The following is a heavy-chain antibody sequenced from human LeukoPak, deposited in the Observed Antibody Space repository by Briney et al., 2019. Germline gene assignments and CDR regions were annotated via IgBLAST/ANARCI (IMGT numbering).Heavy chain of an antibody. D-gene: IGHD6-6*01. V-gene: IGHV3-21*01. J-gene: IGHJ4*02. CDR2: ITGSSSYI. CDR1: GFTFSSYE. CDR3: ASGFSSSPYFDY. Sequence: GGSLRLSCAGSGFTFSSYEMNWVRQAPGKGLEWVSFITGSSSYIYYTDSVKGRFTISRDNAKNSLFLQMNSLRDEDTAVYYCASGFSSSPYFDYWGQGTLVTVSS.